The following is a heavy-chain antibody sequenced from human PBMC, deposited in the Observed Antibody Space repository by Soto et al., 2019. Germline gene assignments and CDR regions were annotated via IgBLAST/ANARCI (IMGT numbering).Heavy chain of an antibody. V-gene: IGHV3-49*04. J-gene: IGHJ4*02. CDR2: IKSKVYDRTT. CDR3: GRGGSYSSVDY. Sequence: EVQLVESGGGLVQPGRSLRLSCTASGFTFGDYALSWVRQAPGKGLEWVGFIKSKVYDRTTEYAASVKGRFTISRDDSKSIAYLQMNSLKTEDTAVYYCGRGGSYSSVDYWGQGTLVTVSS. CDR1: GFTFGDYA. D-gene: IGHD1-26*01.